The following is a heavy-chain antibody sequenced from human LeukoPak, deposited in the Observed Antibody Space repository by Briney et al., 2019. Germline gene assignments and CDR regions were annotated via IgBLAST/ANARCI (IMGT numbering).Heavy chain of an antibody. J-gene: IGHJ4*02. CDR1: GGSILTTNW. V-gene: IGHV4-4*02. CDR3: ARESGAFSPFGF. D-gene: IGHD1-26*01. CDR2: VHLSGTS. Sequence: SGTLSLTCAVSGGSILTTNWWSWVRQPPGKGLEWIGEVHLSGTSNYNPSLKSRVRMSIDKSKNQLSLKLTSVTAADTAMYYCARESGAFSPFGFWGQGTLVTVSS.